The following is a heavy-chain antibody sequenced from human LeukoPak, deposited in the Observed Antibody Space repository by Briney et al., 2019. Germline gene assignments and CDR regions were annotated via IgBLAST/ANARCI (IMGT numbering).Heavy chain of an antibody. CDR3: AKARYSYGHDFDY. J-gene: IGHJ4*02. V-gene: IGHV3-9*01. D-gene: IGHD5-18*01. Sequence: SGISWNSGSIGYADSVKGRFTISRDNAKNSLYLQMNSLRAEDTALYYCAKARYSYGHDFDYWGQGTLVTVSS. CDR2: ISWNSGSI.